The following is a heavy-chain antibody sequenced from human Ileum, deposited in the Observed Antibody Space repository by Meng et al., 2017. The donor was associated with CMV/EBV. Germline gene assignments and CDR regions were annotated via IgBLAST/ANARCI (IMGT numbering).Heavy chain of an antibody. CDR1: GFTFDDYA. J-gene: IGHJ4*02. CDR2: ISWNSGSI. D-gene: IGHD6-13*01. Sequence: GGSLRLSCAASGFTFDDYAMHWVRQAPGKGLEWVSGISWNSGSIGYADSVKGRFTISRDNAKNSLYLQMNSLRAEDTALYYCAGGIAAAMWGQGTLVTGSS. V-gene: IGHV3-9*01. CDR3: AGGIAAAM.